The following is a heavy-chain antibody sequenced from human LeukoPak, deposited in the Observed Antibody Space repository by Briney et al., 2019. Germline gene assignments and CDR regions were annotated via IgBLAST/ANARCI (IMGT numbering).Heavy chain of an antibody. Sequence: GASVKVSCKASGYTFTGYYMHWVRQAPGQGLEWMGRINPNSGGTNYAQKFQGRVTMTRDTSISTAYMELSRLRSDDTAVYYCARATTVTTGRSFDYWAREPWSPSPQ. CDR2: INPNSGGT. V-gene: IGHV1-2*06. J-gene: IGHJ4*02. CDR1: GYTFTGYY. D-gene: IGHD4-17*01. CDR3: ARATTVTTGRSFDY.